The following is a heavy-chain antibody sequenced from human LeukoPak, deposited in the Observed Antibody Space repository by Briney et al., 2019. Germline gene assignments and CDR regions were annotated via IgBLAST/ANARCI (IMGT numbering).Heavy chain of an antibody. CDR1: GFTFSSYG. D-gene: IGHD2-15*01. CDR3: GKDIMYCSGGSCYSNELSFQY. Sequence: PGGSLRLSCAASGFTFSSYGMTWVRQAPGKGLEWVSGISGSGDNTYYVESVKGRFTISRDNSKNTLSLQLNSLGAEDTAVYYCGKDIMYCSGGSCYSNELSFQYWGQGTLVTVSS. CDR2: ISGSGDNT. J-gene: IGHJ4*02. V-gene: IGHV3-23*01.